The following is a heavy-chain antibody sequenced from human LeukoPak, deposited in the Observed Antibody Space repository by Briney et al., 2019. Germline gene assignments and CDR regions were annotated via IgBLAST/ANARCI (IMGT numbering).Heavy chain of an antibody. V-gene: IGHV3-53*05. Sequence: GSLRLSCAASGFTVSSNYMSWVRQAPGKGLEWVSVIYSGGSTYYADSVKGRFTISRDNSRNTLYLQMNSLRAEDTAVYYCANLGIRLDAFDIWGQGTMVTVSS. CDR3: ANLGIRLDAFDI. CDR1: GFTVSSNY. D-gene: IGHD3-16*01. CDR2: IYSGGST. J-gene: IGHJ3*02.